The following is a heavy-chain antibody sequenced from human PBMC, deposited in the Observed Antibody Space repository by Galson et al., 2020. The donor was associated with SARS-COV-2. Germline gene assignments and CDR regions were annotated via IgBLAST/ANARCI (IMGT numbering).Heavy chain of an antibody. D-gene: IGHD3-22*01. CDR2: VWSDGNNK. V-gene: IGHV3-33*01. CDR3: VRNYDSSVGTLDY. CDR1: GFTFSSYG. Sequence: SCAASGFTFSSYGMHWVRQAPGKGLEWVTIVWSDGNNKYYADSVKGRFTISKDNSKNTVYLQMNSLRVEDTALYYCVRNYDSSVGTLDYWGQGTLVTVSS. J-gene: IGHJ4*02.